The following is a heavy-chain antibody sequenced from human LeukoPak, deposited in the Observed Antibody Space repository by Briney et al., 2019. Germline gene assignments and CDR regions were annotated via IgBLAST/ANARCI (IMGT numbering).Heavy chain of an antibody. Sequence: PGGSLRLSCAGSGFSVSNNYMSWVRQAPGKGLEWVSGISGGGTAHYADSVMGRFTVSRDNSKNTLHLQMNGLRAEDTAVYYCARDDGRSGCAHWGQGTLVTVSS. V-gene: IGHV3-53*01. J-gene: IGHJ4*02. CDR3: ARDDGRSGCAH. CDR2: ISGGGTA. D-gene: IGHD3-3*01. CDR1: GFSVSNNY.